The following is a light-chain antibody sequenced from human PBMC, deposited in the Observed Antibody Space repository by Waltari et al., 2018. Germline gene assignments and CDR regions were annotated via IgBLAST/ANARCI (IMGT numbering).Light chain of an antibody. CDR1: SSNIGSNT. CDR2: SNN. V-gene: IGLV1-44*01. Sequence: HSVLTQPPSASRPPGQTVPLSCSGSSSNIGSNTVNWYQQLPGTAHKLLIYSNNPRPSGVPDRFAGSKSGTSASLAIRGLQSEDEADYYGAAWDDSLNGYVFGTGTKVTVL. CDR3: AAWDDSLNGYV. J-gene: IGLJ1*01.